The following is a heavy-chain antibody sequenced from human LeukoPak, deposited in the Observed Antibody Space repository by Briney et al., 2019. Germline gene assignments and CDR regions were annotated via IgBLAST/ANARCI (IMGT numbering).Heavy chain of an antibody. D-gene: IGHD3-22*01. J-gene: IGHJ3*02. CDR3: ARDPIDGDSSGYYGPYDAFDI. CDR1: GGSISSYY. Sequence: KPSETLSLTCTVSGGSISSYYWSWIRQPAGKGLEWIGRIYTSGSTNYNPSLKSRVTMSVDTSKNQFSLKLSSVTAADTAVYYCARDPIDGDSSGYYGPYDAFDIWGQGTMVTVSS. V-gene: IGHV4-4*07. CDR2: IYTSGST.